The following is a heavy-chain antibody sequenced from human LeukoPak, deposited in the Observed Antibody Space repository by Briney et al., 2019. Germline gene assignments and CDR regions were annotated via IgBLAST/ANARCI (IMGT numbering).Heavy chain of an antibody. CDR3: ARHLSYYDKTGYYYSDY. CDR2: IDPGDSET. D-gene: IGHD3-22*01. J-gene: IGHJ4*02. CDR1: GYTFSNYW. Sequence: GESLKISCKASGYTFSNYWIAWVRPMPGKGLEWMGIIDPGDSETRYSPSFQGQVTLSADKSISTAYLQWSSLKASDTAMFYCARHLSYYDKTGYYYSDYWGQGTLVTVSS. V-gene: IGHV5-51*01.